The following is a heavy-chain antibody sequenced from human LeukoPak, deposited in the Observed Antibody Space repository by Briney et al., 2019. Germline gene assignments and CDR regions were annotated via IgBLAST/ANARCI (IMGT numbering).Heavy chain of an antibody. D-gene: IGHD3-3*01. Sequence: ATVKVSCKVSGYTLTELSMHWVRQAPGKGLEWMGGFGPEDGETIYAQKFQGRVTTTEDTSTDTAYMELSSLRSEDTAVYYCATVSPFGGIDYWGQGTLVTVSS. V-gene: IGHV1-24*01. CDR2: FGPEDGET. CDR3: ATVSPFGGIDY. CDR1: GYTLTELS. J-gene: IGHJ4*02.